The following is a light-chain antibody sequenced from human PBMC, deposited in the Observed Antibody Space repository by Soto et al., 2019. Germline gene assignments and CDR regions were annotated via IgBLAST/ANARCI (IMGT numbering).Light chain of an antibody. V-gene: IGKV3-11*01. CDR3: QQRYNWPNT. CDR2: DAS. CDR1: QSVSTY. Sequence: EIALTQSPATLSLSPGERATISCRASQSVSTYLAWYQQKPGQAPRLLIYDASSRATDVPARFSGSGSGTDFTLTISSLEPEDFAVYYCQQRYNWPNTFGQGTKLEIK. J-gene: IGKJ2*01.